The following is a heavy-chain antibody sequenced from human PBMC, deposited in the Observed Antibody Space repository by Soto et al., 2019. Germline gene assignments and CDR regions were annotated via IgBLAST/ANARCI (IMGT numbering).Heavy chain of an antibody. J-gene: IGHJ4*02. V-gene: IGHV1-2*04. CDR1: GYTFTGYY. CDR2: INPNSGGT. Sequence: QVQLVQSGAEVKKPGASVKVSCKASGYTFTGYYIHWVRQAPGQGLEWMGWINPNSGGTNYAQKFQGWVTMTRDTSISTAYMERSRLRSDDTAVYYCVRGEGGPRWGSIDYWGQGTLVTVSS. CDR3: VRGEGGPRWGSIDY. D-gene: IGHD2-21*01.